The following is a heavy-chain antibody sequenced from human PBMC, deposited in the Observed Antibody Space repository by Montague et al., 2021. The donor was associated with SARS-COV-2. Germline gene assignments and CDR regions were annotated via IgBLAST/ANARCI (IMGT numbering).Heavy chain of an antibody. D-gene: IGHD3-10*01. Sequence: SETLSLTCTVSGDSINTYYWSWIRQRPGKGLEWIGYIYYSGSTNYNPSLKSRVTISVDTSKNQFSLKLSSVTAADTAVYYCARVTTKRTRYGSGSYRGFDAFDIWGQGTMVTVSS. CDR2: IYYSGST. J-gene: IGHJ3*02. CDR3: ARVTTKRTRYGSGSYRGFDAFDI. V-gene: IGHV4-59*08. CDR1: GDSINTYY.